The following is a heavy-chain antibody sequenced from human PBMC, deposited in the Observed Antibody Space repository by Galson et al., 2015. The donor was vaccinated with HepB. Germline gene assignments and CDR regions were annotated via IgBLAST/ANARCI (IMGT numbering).Heavy chain of an antibody. CDR2: FDPEDGET. D-gene: IGHD1-26*01. J-gene: IGHJ1*01. V-gene: IGHV1-24*01. Sequence: SVKVSCEVSGYTLTDLSMHWVRQAPGKGLEWMGGFDPEDGETIYAQTFQGRVTMTEDTSTDTAYMELSSLRSEDTAIYYCATEVGVGDTLLFWGQGTMVSVSS. CDR1: GYTLTDLS. CDR3: ATEVGVGDTLLF.